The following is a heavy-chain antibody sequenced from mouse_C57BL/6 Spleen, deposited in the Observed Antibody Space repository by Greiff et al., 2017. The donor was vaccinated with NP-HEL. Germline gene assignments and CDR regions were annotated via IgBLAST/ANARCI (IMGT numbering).Heavy chain of an antibody. Sequence: VQLQQSGAELARPGASVKMSCKASGYTFTSYTMHWVKQRPGPGLEWIGYINPSSGYTKYNQKFKDKATLTADKSSSTAYMQLSSLTSEDAAVYYCARLGRLQAMDYWGQGTSVTVSS. V-gene: IGHV1-4*01. D-gene: IGHD3-2*02. CDR1: GYTFTSYT. CDR3: ARLGRLQAMDY. J-gene: IGHJ4*01. CDR2: INPSSGYT.